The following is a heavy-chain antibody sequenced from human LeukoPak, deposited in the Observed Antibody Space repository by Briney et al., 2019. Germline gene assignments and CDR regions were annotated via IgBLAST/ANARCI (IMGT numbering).Heavy chain of an antibody. V-gene: IGHV3-7*01. CDR2: IKQDGSEK. CDR1: GFTFSSYG. Sequence: GGSLRLSFAASGFTFSSYGMHWVRQAPGKGLEWVANIKQDGSEKYYVDSVKGRFTISRDNAKNSLYLQMNSLRAEDTAVYYCARVGYCSGGSCYAFDYWGQGTLVTVSS. J-gene: IGHJ4*02. D-gene: IGHD2-15*01. CDR3: ARVGYCSGGSCYAFDY.